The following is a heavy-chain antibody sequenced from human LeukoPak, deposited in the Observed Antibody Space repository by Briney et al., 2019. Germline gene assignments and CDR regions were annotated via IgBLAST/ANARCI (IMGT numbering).Heavy chain of an antibody. D-gene: IGHD3-9*01. V-gene: IGHV3-30*03. Sequence: PGGSLRLSCAASGFTFSSYGIHWVRQGPGKGLEWVAVISYHGSEKYYSDSVKGRFTISRDNSKNTLYLQMNTLRVEDTAVYYCTRDLMDYDVSTGLHHYYMDVWGQGTTVTVSS. CDR2: ISYHGSEK. CDR1: GFTFSSYG. CDR3: TRDLMDYDVSTGLHHYYMDV. J-gene: IGHJ6*02.